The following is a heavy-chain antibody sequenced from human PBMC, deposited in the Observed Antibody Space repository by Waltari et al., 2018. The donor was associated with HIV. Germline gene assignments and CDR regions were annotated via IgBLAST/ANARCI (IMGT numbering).Heavy chain of an antibody. D-gene: IGHD3-10*01. J-gene: IGHJ6*02. V-gene: IGHV4-39*01. CDR3: ATGGSGSYGMDV. CDR2: IYYSGST. Sequence: QLQLQESGPGLVKPSETLSLTCTVSGGSISSSSYYWGWIRQPPGKGLEWIGSIYYSGSTYYNPSLKSRVTISVDTSKNQFSLKLSSVTAADTAVYYCATGGSGSYGMDVWGQGTTVTVSS. CDR1: GGSISSSSYY.